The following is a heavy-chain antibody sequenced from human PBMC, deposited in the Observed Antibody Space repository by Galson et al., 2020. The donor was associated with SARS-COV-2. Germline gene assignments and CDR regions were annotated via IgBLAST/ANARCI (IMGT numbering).Heavy chain of an antibody. J-gene: IGHJ6*02. V-gene: IGHV4-4*02. CDR3: AREETDYDSSGPVYYYYGMDV. CDR1: GGPISSSNW. D-gene: IGHD3-22*01. Sequence: SETLSLTCAVSGGPISSSNWWSWVRQPPGKGLEWIGEIYHSGSTNYNPSLKSRLTISVDKSKNQFSLKLSSVTAADTAVYYCAREETDYDSSGPVYYYYGMDVWGQGTTVTVSS. CDR2: IYHSGST.